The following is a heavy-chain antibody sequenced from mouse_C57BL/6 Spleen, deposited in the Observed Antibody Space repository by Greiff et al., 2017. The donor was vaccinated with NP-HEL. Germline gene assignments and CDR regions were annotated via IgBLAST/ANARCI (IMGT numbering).Heavy chain of an antibody. V-gene: IGHV1-53*01. CDR1: GYTFTSYW. D-gene: IGHD2-2*01. J-gene: IGHJ2*01. CDR2: INPSNGGT. CDR3: ARPFYYGYDGYFDY. Sequence: VQLQESGTELVKPGASVKLSCKASGYTFTSYWMHWVKQRPGQGLEWIGNINPSNGGTNYNEKFKSKATLTVDKSSSTAYMQLSSLTSEDSAVYYCARPFYYGYDGYFDYWGQGTTLTVSS.